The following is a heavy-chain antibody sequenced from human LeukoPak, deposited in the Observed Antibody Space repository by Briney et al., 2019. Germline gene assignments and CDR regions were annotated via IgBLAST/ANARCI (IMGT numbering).Heavy chain of an antibody. V-gene: IGHV3-33*06. CDR3: AKGGGGLRPVDY. D-gene: IGHD5-12*01. Sequence: GGSLRLSCETSGFIFRNKGMDWVRQAPGKGLEWVAVIWYDASKEYYADSVKGRFTISRDNSKNILYLEMNSLRADDTGVYYCAKGGGGLRPVDYWGQGTLVTVSS. CDR2: IWYDASKE. J-gene: IGHJ4*02. CDR1: GFIFRNKG.